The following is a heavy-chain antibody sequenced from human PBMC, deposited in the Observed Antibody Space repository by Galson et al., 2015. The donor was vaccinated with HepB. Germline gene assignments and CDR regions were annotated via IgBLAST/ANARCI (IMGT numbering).Heavy chain of an antibody. D-gene: IGHD3-3*01. Sequence: SVKVSCKASGYTFTSYGINWVQQAPGQGLEWMGWISANNGNTDYAQKFQGRVTMTTDTSTSTAYMELRSLRSDDTAVYYCAREPLTIFGVVRMYYFDYWGQGTLVTVSS. J-gene: IGHJ4*02. V-gene: IGHV1-18*04. CDR2: ISANNGNT. CDR1: GYTFTSYG. CDR3: AREPLTIFGVVRMYYFDY.